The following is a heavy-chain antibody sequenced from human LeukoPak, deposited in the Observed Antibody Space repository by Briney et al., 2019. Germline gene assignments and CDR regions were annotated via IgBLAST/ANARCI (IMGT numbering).Heavy chain of an antibody. CDR1: GYSISNGYY. Sequence: SETLSLTCAVSGYSISNGYYWVWIRQPPGRGLEWIGSLYHSDSAYYNTSLRSRVSMSVDTSKNQFSLTLSFVTAADTAVYYCARQRDSYYYYYIDVWGSGTTVTVSS. CDR2: LYHSDSA. V-gene: IGHV4-38-2*01. J-gene: IGHJ6*03. CDR3: ARQRDSYYYYYIDV.